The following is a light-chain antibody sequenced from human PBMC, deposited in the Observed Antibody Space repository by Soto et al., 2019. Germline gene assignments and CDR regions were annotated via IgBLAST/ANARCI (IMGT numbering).Light chain of an antibody. CDR3: QQYGSSPFT. V-gene: IGKV3-20*01. CDR2: GAS. CDR1: QSVSSSY. J-gene: IGKJ3*01. Sequence: ESVLTQSPGTLSMSPGERATLSCRASQSVSSSYSAWYQQKPGQAPRLLICGASRRATGIPDRFSGSGSGTDFTLTISRLEPEDFAVYYCQQYGSSPFTFGPGTKVDIK.